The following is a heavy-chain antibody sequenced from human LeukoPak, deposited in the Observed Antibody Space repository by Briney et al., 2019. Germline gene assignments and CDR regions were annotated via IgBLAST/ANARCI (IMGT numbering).Heavy chain of an antibody. V-gene: IGHV4-39*01. CDR2: IYYSGRT. Sequence: SETLSLTCTVSVGSISSDSYYWGWIRQPPGKGLEWIGSIYYSGRTYYNPSLKSRVTISVDTSKKQFSLKLSSVTAADTAVYYCARHGLWFGELFYWYFDLWGRGSLVTVSS. D-gene: IGHD3-10*01. CDR3: ARHGLWFGELFYWYFDL. CDR1: VGSISSDSYY. J-gene: IGHJ2*01.